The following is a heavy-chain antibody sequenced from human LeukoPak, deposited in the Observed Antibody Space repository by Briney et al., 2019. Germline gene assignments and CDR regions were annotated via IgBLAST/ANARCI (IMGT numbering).Heavy chain of an antibody. Sequence: GESLKISXKGXXYXXXXXXIXXXXXXPXXXXEXXGXIYPGDSDTXYSPSLHGQVSXSADKSISTAYLQWSSLKASDTAMYYCARSLQQGSSGPFDYWGQGTLVTVSS. V-gene: IGHV5-51*01. CDR2: IYPGDSDT. J-gene: IGHJ4*02. CDR1: XYXXXXXX. CDR3: ARSLQQGSSGPFDY. D-gene: IGHD3-10*01.